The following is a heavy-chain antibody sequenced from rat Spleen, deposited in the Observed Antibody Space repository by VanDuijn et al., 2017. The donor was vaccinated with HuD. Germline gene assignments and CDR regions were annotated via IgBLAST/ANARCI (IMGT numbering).Heavy chain of an antibody. CDR3: ARRHYGYTDYFDY. Sequence: EVQLVESGGGLVQPGRSLKLSCAASGFTFSNYGMAWVRQAPTKGLEWVATLSYDGTTTYYRDSVKGRFTISRDIAKSTLYLQMDSLRSEDTATYYGARRHYGYTDYFDYWGQGVMVTVSS. CDR1: GFTFSNYG. D-gene: IGHD1-9*01. CDR2: LSYDGTTT. V-gene: IGHV5-29*01. J-gene: IGHJ2*01.